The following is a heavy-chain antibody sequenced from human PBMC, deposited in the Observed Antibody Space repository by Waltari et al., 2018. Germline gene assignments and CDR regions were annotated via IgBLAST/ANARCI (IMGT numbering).Heavy chain of an antibody. CDR2: IKQDGTEK. Sequence: EVQLVESGGGLVQPGGSLRVSCAASGFTFSSYWMTWVRKAPGKGLEWVANIKQDGTEKLYVDSVRGRFTISRDNAKKSLYLQMNTLRAEDTAVYYCVRGRGMDVWGQGTTVTVSS. J-gene: IGHJ6*02. CDR3: VRGRGMDV. CDR1: GFTFSSYW. V-gene: IGHV3-7*01.